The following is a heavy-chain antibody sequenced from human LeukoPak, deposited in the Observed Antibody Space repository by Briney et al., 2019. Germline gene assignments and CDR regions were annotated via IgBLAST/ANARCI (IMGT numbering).Heavy chain of an antibody. J-gene: IGHJ1*01. V-gene: IGHV3-30*05. CDR1: GFTFSTYG. Sequence: GGSLRLSCAASGFTFSTYGMHWVRQAPGKGLEWVAVISYDGSNKYYADSVKGRFTISRDNSKNTLYLQMNSLRAEDTAVYYCARTITMVRGVPYEYFQHWGQGTLVTVSS. CDR2: ISYDGSNK. D-gene: IGHD3-10*01. CDR3: ARTITMVRGVPYEYFQH.